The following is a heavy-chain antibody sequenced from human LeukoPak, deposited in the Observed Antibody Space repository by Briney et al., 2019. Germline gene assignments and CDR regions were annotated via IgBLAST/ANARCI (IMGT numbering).Heavy chain of an antibody. CDR3: ARRLYSSTWYEIDY. CDR1: GFTFSSHA. D-gene: IGHD6-13*01. J-gene: IGHJ4*02. CDR2: ISHDGSNK. V-gene: IGHV3-30-3*01. Sequence: GGSPRPSCAASGFTFSSHAMHWVRQAPGKGLEWVAVISHDGSNKYYADSVKGRFTISRDDSKNTVYLQMNSLRAEDTAVYYCARRLYSSTWYEIDYWGQGTLVTVSS.